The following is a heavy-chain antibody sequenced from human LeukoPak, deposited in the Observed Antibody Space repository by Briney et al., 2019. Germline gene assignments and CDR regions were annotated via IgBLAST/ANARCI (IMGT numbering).Heavy chain of an antibody. J-gene: IGHJ4*02. CDR2: IYNSGST. CDR3: ARFTTVTTRGALYYFDY. Sequence: SETLSLTCTVSGGSISSSNWRRWGRQPPGKVLEGIGEIYNSGSTNYNPSLKSRVTISVDKSKNQFSLKLSSVTAADTAVYYCARFTTVTTRGALYYFDYWGQGTLVTVSS. V-gene: IGHV4-4*02. D-gene: IGHD4-17*01. CDR1: GGSISSSNW.